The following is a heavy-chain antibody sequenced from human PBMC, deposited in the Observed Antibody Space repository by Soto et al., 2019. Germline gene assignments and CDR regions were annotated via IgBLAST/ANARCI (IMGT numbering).Heavy chain of an antibody. Sequence: SETLSLTCTVSGGSISSDSYYWGWIRQSPEKGLEWIASISYSGSTYYNPTLKSRLIISVDTSKSQFSLKLSSVTAADTAVYYCARGGRLTMVRGVIIRNWFDPWGQGTLVTVSS. CDR1: GGSISSDSYY. CDR3: ARGGRLTMVRGVIIRNWFDP. D-gene: IGHD3-10*01. CDR2: ISYSGST. J-gene: IGHJ5*02. V-gene: IGHV4-39*01.